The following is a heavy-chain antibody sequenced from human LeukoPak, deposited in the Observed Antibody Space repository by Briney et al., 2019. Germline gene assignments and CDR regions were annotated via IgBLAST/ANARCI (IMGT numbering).Heavy chain of an antibody. CDR3: ARDGGGYARFDP. CDR1: GFTFNTYA. V-gene: IGHV3-53*01. J-gene: IGHJ5*02. Sequence: GGSLRLSCAASGFTFNTYAMNWVRQAPGKGLEWVSVIYSGGSTYYADSVKGRFTISRDNSKNTLYLQMNSLRAEDTAVYYCARDGGGYARFDPWGQGTLVTVSS. CDR2: IYSGGST. D-gene: IGHD3-16*01.